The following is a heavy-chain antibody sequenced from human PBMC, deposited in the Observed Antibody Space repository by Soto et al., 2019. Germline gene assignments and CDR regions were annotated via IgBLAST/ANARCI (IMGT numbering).Heavy chain of an antibody. CDR3: TTDSYITSIIVRFDY. J-gene: IGHJ4*01. CDR1: GFTFSNAW. V-gene: IGHV3-15*07. CDR2: VKSKNDGGTT. D-gene: IGHD3-22*01. Sequence: GGSLRLSCAASGFTFSNAWVNWVRQAPGKGLEWVGRVKSKNDGGTTDFAAPVKGRFAISRDDSKNMVYLEMNSLQTEDTAIYYCTTDSYITSIIVRFDYWGHGTLVTVSS.